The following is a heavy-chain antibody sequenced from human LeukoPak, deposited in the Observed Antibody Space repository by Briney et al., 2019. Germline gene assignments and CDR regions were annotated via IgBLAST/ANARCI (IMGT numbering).Heavy chain of an antibody. CDR3: AGIFGVYSSGWYVDY. J-gene: IGHJ4*02. CDR1: GGSISSSSYY. CDR2: IYHSGST. Sequence: PSETLSLTCTVSGGSISSSSYYWGWIRQPPGKGLEWIGNIYHSGSTYYNPSLKSRVTISVDTSKNQFSLKLSSVTAADTAVYYCAGIFGVYSSGWYVDYWGQGTLVTVSS. D-gene: IGHD6-19*01. V-gene: IGHV4-39*07.